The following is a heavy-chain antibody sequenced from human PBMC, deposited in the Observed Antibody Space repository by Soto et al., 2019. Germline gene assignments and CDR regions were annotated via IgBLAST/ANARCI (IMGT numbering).Heavy chain of an antibody. CDR2: ISGSGSTI. CDR3: AEGLSSK. D-gene: IGHD6-6*01. V-gene: IGHV3-48*03. CDR1: GFTCSSYE. J-gene: IGHJ4*02. Sequence: EVPLVESGGGWVQPGGSLRLSCAASGFTCSSYEMNWVRQAPGKGLEWVSYISGSGSTIHYADSVKGRFTISRDNAKNSLYLQMDSLRAEDTAVYYCAEGLSSKGGQGTLVTVSS.